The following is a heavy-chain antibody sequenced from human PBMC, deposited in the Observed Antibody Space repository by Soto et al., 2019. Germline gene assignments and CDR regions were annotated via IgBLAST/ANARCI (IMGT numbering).Heavy chain of an antibody. D-gene: IGHD2-21*02. CDR3: ARHAFPLRGNSLALDI. CDR1: GYTFRRYG. J-gene: IGHJ3*02. V-gene: IGHV1-18*01. Sequence: VQLVQSGVEVKKPGPSAKVSCKASGYTFRRYGINRVRQAPGQGLEWMGWIIPDNGYTSSAQPLQGRYTITTYISTSTAYMQLRTLRSDDTAFYYCARHAFPLRGNSLALDIWGQGKMVTVSS. CDR2: IIPDNGYT.